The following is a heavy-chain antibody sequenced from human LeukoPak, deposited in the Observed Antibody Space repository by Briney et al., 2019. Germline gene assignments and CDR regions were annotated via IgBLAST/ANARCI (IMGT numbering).Heavy chain of an antibody. Sequence: GGSLRLSCAASGFTFSSYGMHWVRQAPGKGLEWVAVISYDGSNKYYADSVKGRFTISRDNSKNTLYLQMNSLRAEDTAVYYCAKDQSRDGYSLDYWGQGTLVTVSS. J-gene: IGHJ4*02. CDR3: AKDQSRDGYSLDY. CDR1: GFTFSSYG. V-gene: IGHV3-30*18. D-gene: IGHD5-24*01. CDR2: ISYDGSNK.